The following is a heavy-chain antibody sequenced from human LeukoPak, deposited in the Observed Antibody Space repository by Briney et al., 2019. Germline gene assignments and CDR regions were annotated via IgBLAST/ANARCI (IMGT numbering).Heavy chain of an antibody. CDR2: IYYSGST. Sequence: SQTLSLTCTVSGGSISSGGYYWSWIRLHPGKGLEWIGYIYYSGSTYYNPSLKSRVTISVDTSKNQFSLKLSSVTAADTAVYYCASYYYDSSGFFGMDVWGQGTTVTVSS. J-gene: IGHJ6*02. CDR3: ASYYYDSSGFFGMDV. D-gene: IGHD3-22*01. CDR1: GGSISSGGYY. V-gene: IGHV4-31*03.